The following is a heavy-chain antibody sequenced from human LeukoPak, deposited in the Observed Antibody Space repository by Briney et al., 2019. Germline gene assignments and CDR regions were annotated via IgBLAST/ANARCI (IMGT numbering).Heavy chain of an antibody. V-gene: IGHV4-38-2*01. D-gene: IGHD3-10*01. Sequence: PSETLSLTCAVSGYSISSGYYWGWIRQPPGKGLEWIGSIYHSGGTYYNPSLKSRVTISVDTSKNQFSLKLSSVTAADTAVYYCARRVTYYYGSGSYPRGYFDYWGQGTLVTVSS. CDR2: IYHSGGT. CDR1: GYSISSGYY. CDR3: ARRVTYYYGSGSYPRGYFDY. J-gene: IGHJ4*02.